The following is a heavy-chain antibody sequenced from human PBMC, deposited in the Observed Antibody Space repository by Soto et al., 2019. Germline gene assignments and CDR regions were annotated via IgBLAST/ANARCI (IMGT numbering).Heavy chain of an antibody. V-gene: IGHV3-66*01. CDR3: ARNGDSSDYTAWFDP. D-gene: IGHD3-22*01. J-gene: IGHJ5*02. CDR1: GFTVSSNY. Sequence: GGSLRLSCAASGFTVSSNYMSWVRQAPGKGLEWVSVIYSGGTTYYADSVKGRFTISRDNSKNTLYLQMNSLRAEDTAVYYCARNGDSSDYTAWFDPWGEGTLVTVSS. CDR2: IYSGGTT.